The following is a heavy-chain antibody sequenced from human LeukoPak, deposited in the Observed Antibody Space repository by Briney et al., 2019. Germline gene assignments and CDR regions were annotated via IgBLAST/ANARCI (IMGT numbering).Heavy chain of an antibody. CDR2: IYYSGST. J-gene: IGHJ4*02. D-gene: IGHD2-2*01. V-gene: IGHV4-31*03. Sequence: SQTLSLTCTVSGGSISSGGYYWSWIRQHPGKGLEWIGYIYYSGSTYYNPSLKSRVTISVDMSKNQFSLKPSSVTAADTAVYYCAREGDCSSTSCYFDYWGQGTLVTVSS. CDR3: AREGDCSSTSCYFDY. CDR1: GGSISSGGYY.